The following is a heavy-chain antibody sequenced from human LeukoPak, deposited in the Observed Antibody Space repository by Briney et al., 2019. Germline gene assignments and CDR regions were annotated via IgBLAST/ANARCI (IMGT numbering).Heavy chain of an antibody. J-gene: IGHJ3*02. V-gene: IGHV1-46*01. CDR2: INPSGGST. CDR1: GYTFTSYY. CDR3: ARSAPLVRGVIMNHDAFDI. D-gene: IGHD3-10*01. Sequence: ASVKVSCKASGYTFTSYYMHWVRQAPGQGLEWMGIINPSGGSTSYAQKFQGRVTMTRDMSTSTVYMELRSLRSEDTAVYYCARSAPLVRGVIMNHDAFDIWGQGTMVTVSS.